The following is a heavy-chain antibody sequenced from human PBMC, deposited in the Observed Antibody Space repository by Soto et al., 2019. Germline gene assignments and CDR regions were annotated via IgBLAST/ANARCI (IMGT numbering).Heavy chain of an antibody. V-gene: IGHV3-30*18. CDR2: ISYDGSNK. J-gene: IGHJ4*02. Sequence: GGSLRLSCAASGFTFSSYGMHWVRQAPGKGLEWVAVISYDGSNKYYADSVKGRFTISRDNSKNTLYLQMNSLRAEDTAVYYCAKDLASSSWYGYFDYWGQGTLVTVSS. D-gene: IGHD6-13*01. CDR3: AKDLASSSWYGYFDY. CDR1: GFTFSSYG.